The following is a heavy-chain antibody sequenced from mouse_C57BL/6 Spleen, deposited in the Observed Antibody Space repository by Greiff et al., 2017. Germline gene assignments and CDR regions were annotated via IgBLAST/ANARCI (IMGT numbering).Heavy chain of an antibody. V-gene: IGHV1-7*01. CDR3: ARSRYDSKNEGDYYAMDY. Sequence: QVQLKQSGAELAKPAASVTLSCTASGYTFTSYWMHWVIQRPGQGLEWIGYINPSSGNTNSNQTSKDKSPLTAHRSASTAYMQLSRLTYEDSAVYYWARSRYDSKNEGDYYAMDYWGQGTSVTVSS. CDR2: INPSSGNT. J-gene: IGHJ4*01. CDR1: GYTFTSYW. D-gene: IGHD2-3*01.